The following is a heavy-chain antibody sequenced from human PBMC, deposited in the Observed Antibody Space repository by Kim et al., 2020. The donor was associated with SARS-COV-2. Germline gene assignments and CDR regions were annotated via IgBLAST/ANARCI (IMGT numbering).Heavy chain of an antibody. V-gene: IGHV4-39*01. J-gene: IGHJ4*02. Sequence: NPSLKSRVTISVDTSKNQFSLKLSSVTAADTAVYYCARGDSSGYYTPGVYWGQGTLVTVSS. D-gene: IGHD3-22*01. CDR3: ARGDSSGYYTPGVY.